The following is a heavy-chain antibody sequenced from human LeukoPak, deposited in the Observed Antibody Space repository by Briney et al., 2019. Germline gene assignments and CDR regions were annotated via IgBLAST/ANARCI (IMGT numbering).Heavy chain of an antibody. D-gene: IGHD5-12*01. CDR2: FDPEDGET. CDR3: ATDCGYSGFDSLGWFDP. V-gene: IGHV1-24*01. J-gene: IGHJ5*02. Sequence: ASVKVSCKVSGYTLTELSMHWVRQAPGKGLEWMGGFDPEDGETIYAQKFQGRVTMTEDTSTDTAYMELSSLRSEDTAVYYCATDCGYSGFDSLGWFDPWGQGTLVTVSS. CDR1: GYTLTELS.